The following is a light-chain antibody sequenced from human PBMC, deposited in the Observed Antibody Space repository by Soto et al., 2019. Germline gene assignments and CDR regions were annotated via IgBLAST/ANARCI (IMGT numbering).Light chain of an antibody. CDR2: KAS. Sequence: DIQLNKSPSVLCAAVGETVTRTCRASQALSNYLAWYQQKPGKAPKLLIYKASSLESGVPSRLSGSGSGTEFTLTISSLQPDDFATHYCQQYNSYPWTFGQGTKVDIK. CDR3: QQYNSYPWT. CDR1: QALSNY. J-gene: IGKJ1*01. V-gene: IGKV1-5*03.